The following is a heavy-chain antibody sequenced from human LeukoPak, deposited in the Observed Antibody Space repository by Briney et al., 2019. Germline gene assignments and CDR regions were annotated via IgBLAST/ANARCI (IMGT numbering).Heavy chain of an antibody. CDR3: ARSRAFDY. D-gene: IGHD2/OR15-2a*01. J-gene: IGHJ4*02. V-gene: IGHV3-30*02. CDR1: GFTFSSYG. Sequence: GGSLRLSCAASGFTFSSYGMHWVRQAPGKGLEWVALIKPDGNNKYYADSVKGRFTISRDNSKNTLHLQMNSLRAEDTAVYYCARSRAFDYWGQGTLVTVSS. CDR2: IKPDGNNK.